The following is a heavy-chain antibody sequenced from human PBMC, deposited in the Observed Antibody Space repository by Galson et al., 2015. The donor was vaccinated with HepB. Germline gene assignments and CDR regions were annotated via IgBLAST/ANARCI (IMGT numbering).Heavy chain of an antibody. CDR1: GGTFSSYA. V-gene: IGHV1-69*06. J-gene: IGHJ6*03. CDR3: AREGGYSSSWYSGYYYYMDV. Sequence: CKASGGTFSSYAISWVRQAPGQGLEWMGGIIPIFGTANYAQKFQGRVTITADKSTSTAYMELSSLRSEDTAVYYCAREGGYSSSWYSGYYYYMDVWGKGTTVTVSS. CDR2: IIPIFGTA. D-gene: IGHD6-13*01.